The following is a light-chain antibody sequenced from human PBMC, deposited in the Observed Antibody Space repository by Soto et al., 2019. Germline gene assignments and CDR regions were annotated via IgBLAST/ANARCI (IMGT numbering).Light chain of an antibody. V-gene: IGKV1-5*01. CDR1: QTISSW. Sequence: DIQMTQSPSTLSASLGDRVTITCRASQTISSWLAWYQQKPGKAPKLLIYDASSLESGVPSRFSGRGSGTQFTLTISSLQSEDFAVYYCQQYNNWPPETFGQGTKVDI. CDR3: QQYNNWPPET. J-gene: IGKJ1*01. CDR2: DAS.